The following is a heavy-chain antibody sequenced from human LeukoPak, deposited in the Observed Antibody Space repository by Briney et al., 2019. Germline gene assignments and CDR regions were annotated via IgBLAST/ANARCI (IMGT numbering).Heavy chain of an antibody. V-gene: IGHV3-74*01. J-gene: IGHJ4*02. CDR3: ARDGGYCSSTSCFFDY. CDR1: GFTFSSYW. D-gene: IGHD2-2*01. Sequence: TGGSLRLSCAASGFTFSSYWMHWVRQAPGKGLVWVSRINTDGSSTSYADSVKGRFTISRDNAKNTLYLQMNSLRAEDTAVYYCARDGGYCSSTSCFFDYWGQGTLVTVSS. CDR2: INTDGSST.